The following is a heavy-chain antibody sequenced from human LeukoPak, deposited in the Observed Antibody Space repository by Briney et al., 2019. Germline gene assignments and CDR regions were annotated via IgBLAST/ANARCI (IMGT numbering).Heavy chain of an antibody. CDR1: GFTFSSYS. CDR3: ARTGGSYPYYFEY. J-gene: IGHJ4*02. D-gene: IGHD1-26*01. V-gene: IGHV3-48*04. CDR2: ISSSGSTI. Sequence: GGSLSLSCAASGFTFSSYSMNRVRQAPGKGLEWVSYISSSGSTIYYADSVKGRFTLSRDNAKNSLYLQMNSLRAEDTAVYYCARTGGSYPYYFEYWGQGTLVTVSS.